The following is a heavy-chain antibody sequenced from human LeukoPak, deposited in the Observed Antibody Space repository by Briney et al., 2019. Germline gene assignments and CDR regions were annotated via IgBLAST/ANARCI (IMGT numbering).Heavy chain of an antibody. V-gene: IGHV3-23*01. Sequence: GGSLRLSCAASGFTFSSYSMTWVRQAPGKGLERVSAISGSGGSTYYADSGKGRFTISRGNSKNTLYLQMKSLRAEDTAVYYCARYCSGPSCYSGQDYWGQGTLVTVSS. J-gene: IGHJ4*02. CDR2: ISGSGGST. D-gene: IGHD2-15*01. CDR1: GFTFSSYS. CDR3: ARYCSGPSCYSGQDY.